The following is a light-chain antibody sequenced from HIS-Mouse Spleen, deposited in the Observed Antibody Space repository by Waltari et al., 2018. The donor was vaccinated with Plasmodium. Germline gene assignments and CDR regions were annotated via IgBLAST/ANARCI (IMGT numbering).Light chain of an antibody. CDR2: EVS. J-gene: IGLJ2*01. Sequence: QSALTQPPSASGSPGQSVTISCTGTSSDVGGYNYVSWYQQHPGKAPKLMIYEVSNRPSGVPDRFSGSKSGNPASLTVSGLQAEDEADYYCSSYAGSNNLVFGGGTKLTVL. CDR1: SSDVGGYNY. V-gene: IGLV2-8*01. CDR3: SSYAGSNNLV.